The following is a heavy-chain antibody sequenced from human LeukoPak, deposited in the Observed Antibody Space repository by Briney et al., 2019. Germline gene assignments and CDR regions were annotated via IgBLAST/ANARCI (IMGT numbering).Heavy chain of an antibody. CDR1: GFTFSSYE. V-gene: IGHV3-48*03. CDR3: ARSAAGGMYNWFDP. CDR2: MGSRGSII. J-gene: IGHJ5*02. Sequence: GGSLRLSCAASGFTFSSYEMNWVRQAPGKGLEWVSYMGSRGSIIFYADSVKGRFTISRDNAKNSLYLQMDCLRVEDTAVYYCARSAAGGMYNWFDPWGQGTLVTVSS. D-gene: IGHD6-13*01.